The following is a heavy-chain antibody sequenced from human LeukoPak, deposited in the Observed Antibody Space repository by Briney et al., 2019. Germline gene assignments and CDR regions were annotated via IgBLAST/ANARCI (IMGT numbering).Heavy chain of an antibody. Sequence: GGSLRLSCAASGFTFSSYEMNWVRQAPGKGLERVSYISSSGSTIYYADSVKGRFTISRDNAKNTLYLQMNSLRAEDTAVYYCARGVGNMDVWGKGTTVTVSS. CDR3: ARGVGNMDV. D-gene: IGHD1-26*01. J-gene: IGHJ6*03. V-gene: IGHV3-48*03. CDR1: GFTFSSYE. CDR2: ISSSGSTI.